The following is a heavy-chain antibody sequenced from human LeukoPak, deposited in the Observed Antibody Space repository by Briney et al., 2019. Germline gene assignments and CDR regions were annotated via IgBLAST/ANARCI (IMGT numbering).Heavy chain of an antibody. V-gene: IGHV1-2*07. CDR1: GYTFTGYY. CDR2: INPNSGGT. CDR3: AKDSNADETSEYIDS. D-gene: IGHD3-16*01. J-gene: IGHJ4*02. Sequence: ASVKVSCKASGYTFTGYYMHWVRQAPGQGLEWMGWINPNSGGTNYAHMFQGRVTMTRDTSTSTAYMELSRLRSDDTAMYYCAKDSNADETSEYIDSWGQGTLVTVSS.